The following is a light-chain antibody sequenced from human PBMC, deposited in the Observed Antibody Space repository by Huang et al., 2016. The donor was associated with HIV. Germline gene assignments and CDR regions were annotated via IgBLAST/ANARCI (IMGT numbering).Light chain of an antibody. V-gene: IGKV3-15*01. J-gene: IGKJ2*01. CDR1: QSVNTN. Sequence: VTMSQSPATLAASPGERVTLSCGASQSVNTNLAWYQQKPGQPPRLLIYAASTRATGVPARFAGSGSGTVFTLTIDSLQSDDFAVYYCQQYNKWPPEYTFGQGTRLEIK. CDR2: AAS. CDR3: QQYNKWPPEYT.